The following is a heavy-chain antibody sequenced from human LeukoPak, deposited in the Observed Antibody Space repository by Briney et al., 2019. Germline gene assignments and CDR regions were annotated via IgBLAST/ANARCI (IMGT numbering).Heavy chain of an antibody. Sequence: PGGSLRLSCAASGVTFSKYWMLWVRQAPGKGLESVSRINTDGTVTTYADSVKGRFTVSRDNADNTMFLQMNSVRDDDTAVYYCATKQWLAPPPDSWGQGTPVTVSS. D-gene: IGHD6-19*01. CDR1: GVTFSKYW. J-gene: IGHJ4*02. CDR2: INTDGTVT. CDR3: ATKQWLAPPPDS. V-gene: IGHV3-74*01.